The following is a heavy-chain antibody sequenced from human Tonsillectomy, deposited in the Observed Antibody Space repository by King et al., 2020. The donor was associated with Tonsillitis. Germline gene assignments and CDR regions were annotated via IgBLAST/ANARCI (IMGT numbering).Heavy chain of an antibody. J-gene: IGHJ5*02. Sequence: QLQESGPGLVKPSETLSLTCIVSGGSISSSSYYWGWIRQPPGKGLEWIGTIYYSGSTYYNPSLKSRVTISVDTTRNQFSLRLSSVTAADTALYYCARGYDTSADRWFDPWGQXTLVTVSS. D-gene: IGHD3-9*01. CDR3: ARGYDTSADRWFDP. CDR1: GGSISSSSYY. V-gene: IGHV4-39*01. CDR2: IYYSGST.